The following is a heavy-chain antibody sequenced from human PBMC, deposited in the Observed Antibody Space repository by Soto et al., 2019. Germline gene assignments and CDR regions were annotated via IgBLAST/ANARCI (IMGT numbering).Heavy chain of an antibody. V-gene: IGHV4-59*11. CDR1: GGSISSHY. Sequence: SVTMPLTCTVSGGSISSHYWSWIRQPPGKGLEWIGYIYYSGSTNYNPSLKSRVTISVDTSKNQFSLKLSSVTAADTAVYYCARDRSPLEWSRWGRGTLVTVSS. CDR2: IYYSGST. J-gene: IGHJ4*02. CDR3: ARDRSPLEWSR. D-gene: IGHD3-3*01.